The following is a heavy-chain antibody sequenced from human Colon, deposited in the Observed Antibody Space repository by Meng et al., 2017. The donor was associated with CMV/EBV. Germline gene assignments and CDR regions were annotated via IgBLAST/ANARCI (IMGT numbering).Heavy chain of an antibody. CDR3: ARSNYSTFDGGRPSYYYGMDV. CDR1: DGSMIHYY. D-gene: IGHD4-11*01. Sequence: SETLSLTCSVSDGSMIHYYWSWIRQAPGKGLERIGFLYFSGRTKYSPSLESRVTMSIDTSNKQFSLELRSVTTADTAVYYCARSNYSTFDGGRPSYYYGMDVWGQGTTVTVSS. CDR2: LYFSGRT. V-gene: IGHV4-59*01. J-gene: IGHJ6*02.